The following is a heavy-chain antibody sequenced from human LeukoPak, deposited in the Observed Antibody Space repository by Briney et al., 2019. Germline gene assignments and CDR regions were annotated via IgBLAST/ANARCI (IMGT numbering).Heavy chain of an antibody. D-gene: IGHD2-2*01. V-gene: IGHV1-18*01. J-gene: IGHJ5*02. CDR2: ISAYNGNT. CDR1: GYTFTSYG. CDR3: ARDRGDIVVVPAASAEKLPPTPLRFEP. Sequence: SVKVSCKASGYTFTSYGISWVRQAPGQGLEWMGWISAYNGNTNYAQKLQGRVTMTTDTSTSTPYMQLRSLRSDDPAVYYCARDRGDIVVVPAASAEKLPPTPLRFEPWGQGTLVTVSS.